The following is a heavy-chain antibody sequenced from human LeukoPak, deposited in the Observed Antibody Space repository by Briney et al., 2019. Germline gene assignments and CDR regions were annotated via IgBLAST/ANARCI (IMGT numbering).Heavy chain of an antibody. CDR1: GFTFSSYG. CDR3: ARDSVVGAIWGIEDAFDI. V-gene: IGHV3-33*01. J-gene: IGHJ3*02. Sequence: PGGSLRLSCAASGFTFSSYGMHWVRQAPGKGLEWVAVIWYDGSNKYYADSVKGRFTISRENSKDTMYLRMNSLRAEDTAVYYCARDSVVGAIWGIEDAFDIWGQGTMVTVSS. D-gene: IGHD1-26*01. CDR2: IWYDGSNK.